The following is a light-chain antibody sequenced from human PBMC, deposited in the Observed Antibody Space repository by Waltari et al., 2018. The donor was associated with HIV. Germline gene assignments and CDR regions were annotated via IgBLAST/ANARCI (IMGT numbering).Light chain of an antibody. J-gene: IGLJ2*01. V-gene: IGLV1-40*01. CDR2: GDT. CDR3: QSFDSSLSNLVV. Sequence: QAVLTQPPSVSGAPGQRVTISCTRSSPNIGAGHDVHWYQQLPGTAPKLLIYGDTHRPSGVPDRFSGSKSGTSASLAIAGLQTEDEAVFYCQSFDSSLSNLVVFGGGTKVTVL. CDR1: SPNIGAGHD.